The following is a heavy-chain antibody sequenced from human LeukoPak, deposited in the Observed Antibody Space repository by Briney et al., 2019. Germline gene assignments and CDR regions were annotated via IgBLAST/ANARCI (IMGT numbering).Heavy chain of an antibody. CDR2: IIPIFGTA. V-gene: IGHV1-69*05. Sequence: SVKVSCKASGGTFSSYAISWVRQAPGQGLEWTGRIIPIFGTANYAQKFQGRVTITTDESTSTAYMELSSLRSEDTAVYYSARGKAVAGFDYWGQGTLVTVSS. J-gene: IGHJ4*02. D-gene: IGHD6-19*01. CDR3: ARGKAVAGFDY. CDR1: GGTFSSYA.